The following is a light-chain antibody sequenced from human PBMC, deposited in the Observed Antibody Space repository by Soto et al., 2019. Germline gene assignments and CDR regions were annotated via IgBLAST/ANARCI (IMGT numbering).Light chain of an antibody. V-gene: IGLV6-57*03. J-gene: IGLJ2*01. CDR3: QSYDSSNVV. CDR1: SGSIASNY. Sequence: NFMLTQPHSVSESPGKTVTISCTRSSGSIASNYVQWYQQCPGSAPTTVIYEDNQRPSVVPDRFSGSIDSSSNSASLTISGLKTEDEADYYCQSYDSSNVVFGGGTKLTVL. CDR2: EDN.